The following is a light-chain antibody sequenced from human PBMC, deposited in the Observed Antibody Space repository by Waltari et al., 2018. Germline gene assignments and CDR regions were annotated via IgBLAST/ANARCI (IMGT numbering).Light chain of an antibody. CDR2: EGT. CDR3: CSFASTSTLNWV. CDR1: SDDAGNYNL. Sequence: QSALTQPASVSGSPGQSVTIPCTETSDDAGNYNLVSWYQQHPGKVPQLMIYEGTKRPSGVSNRFSGSKSGNTASLTISGLQAEDEADYYCCSFASTSTLNWVFGGGTKLTVL. J-gene: IGLJ3*02. V-gene: IGLV2-23*01.